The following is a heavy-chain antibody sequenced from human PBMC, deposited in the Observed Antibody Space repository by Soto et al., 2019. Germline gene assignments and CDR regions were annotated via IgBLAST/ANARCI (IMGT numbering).Heavy chain of an antibody. CDR1: GFTFNNYA. D-gene: IGHD1-1*01. V-gene: IGHV3-23*05. J-gene: IGHJ4*02. Sequence: EVQLLESGGGMVQPGGSLRLSCTASGFTFNNYAMSWVRQAPGKGLEWVSGITKSGSRTQYADSVKGRFTVSRDSSGNTLSLQMNSLRTEDTAVYYCAKDPISRPTKLDSWVEGILVIVSS. CDR2: ITKSGSRT. CDR3: AKDPISRPTKLDS.